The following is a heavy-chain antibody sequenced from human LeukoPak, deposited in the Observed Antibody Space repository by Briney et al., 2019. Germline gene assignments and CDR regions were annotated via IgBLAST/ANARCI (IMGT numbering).Heavy chain of an antibody. D-gene: IGHD3-10*01. J-gene: IGHJ3*02. V-gene: IGHV3-30*02. CDR1: RFIFSTYG. Sequence: PGGSLRLSCAASRFIFSTYGVHWVRQAPGKGLEWVAFIRPDGSNEYYAASVRGRFAISRDNSQNTLHLQMNSLRLEDTAVYYCVKDWGVLPDYTADGFDIWGPGTMVTVSS. CDR2: IRPDGSNE. CDR3: VKDWGVLPDYTADGFDI.